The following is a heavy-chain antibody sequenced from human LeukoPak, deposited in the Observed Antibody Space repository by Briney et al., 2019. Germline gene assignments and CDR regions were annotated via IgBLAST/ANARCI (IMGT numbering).Heavy chain of an antibody. CDR2: INHSGYT. D-gene: IGHD3-10*01. J-gene: IGHJ2*01. CDR3: ARIWPDL. Sequence: PSETLSLTCAVYGESFSGYFWSWIRQPPGKGLEWIGEINHSGYTNYNPSLKSRVTISLDTSKKQFSLKLNSVTAADTAIYYCARIWPDLWGRGTLVTVSS. CDR1: GESFSGYF. V-gene: IGHV4-34*01.